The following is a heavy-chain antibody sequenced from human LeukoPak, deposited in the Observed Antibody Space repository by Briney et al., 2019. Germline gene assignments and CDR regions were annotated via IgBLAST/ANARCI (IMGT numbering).Heavy chain of an antibody. CDR3: ARGRYCSSTSCSPSFYFDF. Sequence: GASVKVSCKASGYTFTNYDISWVRQAPGQGLEWTGWISAYNGNINYAQNFQGRVTMTTDTSTSTAYMELRSLRSDDTAVYYCARGRYCSSTSCSPSFYFDFWGQGTLVTVSS. D-gene: IGHD2-2*01. V-gene: IGHV1-18*01. CDR2: ISAYNGNI. CDR1: GYTFTNYD. J-gene: IGHJ4*02.